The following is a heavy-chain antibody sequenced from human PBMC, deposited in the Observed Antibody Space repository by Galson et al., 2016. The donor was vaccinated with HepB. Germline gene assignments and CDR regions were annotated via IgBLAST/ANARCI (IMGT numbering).Heavy chain of an antibody. Sequence: TLSLTCSVSGGSISSGGYYWSWIRQHPGKGLEWIGYIYYSGGTHYNPSLKSRATISVDMSKNQFSLYLSSVTAADTVVYYCARGSGSYYPYYYFGMGIWGQGTTVTVSS. V-gene: IGHV4-31*03. CDR2: IYYSGGT. CDR3: ARGSGSYYPYYYFGMGI. CDR1: GGSISSGGYY. D-gene: IGHD3-10*01. J-gene: IGHJ6*02.